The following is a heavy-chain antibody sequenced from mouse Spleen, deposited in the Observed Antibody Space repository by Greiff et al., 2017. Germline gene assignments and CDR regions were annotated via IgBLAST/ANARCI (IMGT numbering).Heavy chain of an antibody. V-gene: IGHV1-55*01. CDR1: GYTFTSYW. Sequence: VQLQQSGAELVKPGASVKMSCKASGYTFTSYWITWVKQRPGQGLEWIGDIYPGSGSTNYNEKFKSKATLTVDTSSSTAYMQLSSLTSEDSAVYYCARGDSSGYLAWFAYWGQGTLVTVSA. D-gene: IGHD3-2*01. CDR3: ARGDSSGYLAWFAY. CDR2: IYPGSGST. J-gene: IGHJ3*01.